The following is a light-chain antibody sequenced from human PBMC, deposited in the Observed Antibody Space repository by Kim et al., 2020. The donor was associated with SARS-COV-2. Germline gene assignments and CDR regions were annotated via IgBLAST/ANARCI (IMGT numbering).Light chain of an antibody. Sequence: QSVLTQPPSVSGAPGQRVTISCTGSSSNIGAGYDVHWYQHLPGTAPKLLIYDNTNRPSGVPDRFSASKSGTSASLAITGLQVEDEANYYCQSYDSSLTVVFGGGTQLTVL. V-gene: IGLV1-40*01. CDR1: SSNIGAGYD. CDR2: DNT. J-gene: IGLJ2*01. CDR3: QSYDSSLTVV.